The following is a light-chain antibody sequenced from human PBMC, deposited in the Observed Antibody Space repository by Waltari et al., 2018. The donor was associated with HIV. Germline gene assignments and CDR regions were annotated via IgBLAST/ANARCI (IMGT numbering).Light chain of an antibody. CDR2: GAS. V-gene: IGKV3-20*01. CDR3: QQYGSSRT. J-gene: IGKJ1*01. Sequence: LSLSPGERATLSCRASQSVSSSYLAWYQQKPGQAPRLLIYGASSRATGIPDRFSGSGSGTDFTLTISRLEPEDFAVYYCQQYGSSRTFGQGTKVEIK. CDR1: QSVSSSY.